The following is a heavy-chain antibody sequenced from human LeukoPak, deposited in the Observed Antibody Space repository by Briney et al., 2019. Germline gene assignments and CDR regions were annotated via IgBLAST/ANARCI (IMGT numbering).Heavy chain of an antibody. CDR2: ISSSSSYI. Sequence: GGSLRLSCAASGFTFSTYTMNWVRQAPGKGLEWVSSISSSSSYIYYADSVKGRFTISRDNAKNSLYLQMNSLRAEDTAVYYCAREDLYPVAFDIWGQGTMVTVSS. V-gene: IGHV3-21*01. CDR1: GFTFSTYT. CDR3: AREDLYPVAFDI. J-gene: IGHJ3*02.